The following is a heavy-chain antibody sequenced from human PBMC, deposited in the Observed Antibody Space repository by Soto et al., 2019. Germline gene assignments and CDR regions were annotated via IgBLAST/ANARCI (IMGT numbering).Heavy chain of an antibody. CDR2: INSGGSST. CDR1: GFTFSSYW. V-gene: IGHV3-74*01. Sequence: GGSLRLSCAASGFTFSSYWMYWVRQAPGKGLVWVSDINSGGSSTTYADSVKGRFTISRDNAKNTLYLQMNSLRAEDMAVYYCARVLKSSGWDNDVFDIWGQGTMVTVSS. J-gene: IGHJ3*02. CDR3: ARVLKSSGWDNDVFDI. D-gene: IGHD6-19*01.